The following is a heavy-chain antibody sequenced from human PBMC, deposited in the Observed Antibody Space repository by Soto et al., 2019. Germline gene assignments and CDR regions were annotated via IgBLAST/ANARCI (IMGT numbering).Heavy chain of an antibody. Sequence: PGGSLRLSCAASGFTFSSYAMHWVRQAPGKGLEWVAVISYDGSNKYYADSVKGRFTISRDNSKNTLYLQMNSLRAEDTAVYYCPRVNALRDSSGPFDAWGQGTLVTVSS. CDR3: PRVNALRDSSGPFDA. V-gene: IGHV3-30-3*01. J-gene: IGHJ5*02. CDR1: GFTFSSYA. CDR2: ISYDGSNK. D-gene: IGHD3-22*01.